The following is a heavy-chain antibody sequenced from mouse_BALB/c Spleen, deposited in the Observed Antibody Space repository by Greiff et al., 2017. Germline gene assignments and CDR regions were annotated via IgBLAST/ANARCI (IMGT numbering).Heavy chain of an antibody. J-gene: IGHJ1*01. CDR2: INPSTGYT. Sequence: VQLQQSGAELAKPGASVKMSCKASGYTFTSYWMHWVKQRPGQGLEWIGYINPSTGYTEYNQKFKDKATLTADKSSSTAYMQLSSLTSEDSAVYYCARSTAPSYFDVWGAGTTVTVSS. CDR1: GYTFTSYW. CDR3: ARSTAPSYFDV. D-gene: IGHD1-2*01. V-gene: IGHV1-7*01.